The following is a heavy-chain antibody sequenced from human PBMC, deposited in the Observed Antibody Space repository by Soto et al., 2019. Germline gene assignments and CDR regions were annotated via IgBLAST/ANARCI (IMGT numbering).Heavy chain of an antibody. J-gene: IGHJ4*02. CDR2: IYQSGST. Sequence: SETLSLTCAVSGGSISSGGYAWAWIRQPPGKGLEWVGYIYQSGSTYYNPTLKSRVTIAEDRSKNQFSLNLASVTAADTAVYYCARSYSGGDAYFDHWGQGTVVTVSS. D-gene: IGHD2-21*02. CDR1: GGSISSGGYA. V-gene: IGHV4-30-2*01. CDR3: ARSYSGGDAYFDH.